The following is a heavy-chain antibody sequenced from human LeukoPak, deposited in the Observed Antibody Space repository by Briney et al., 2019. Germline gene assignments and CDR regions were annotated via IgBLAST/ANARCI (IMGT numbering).Heavy chain of an antibody. Sequence: GASVKVSCKGSGGTFSSYAISWVRQAPGQGLEWMGGIIPIFGTANYAQKFQGRVTITTDESTSTAYMELSSLRSEDTAVYYCASSYSGSSPSDYWGQGTLVTVSS. J-gene: IGHJ4*02. CDR2: IIPIFGTA. CDR3: ASSYSGSSPSDY. D-gene: IGHD1-26*01. V-gene: IGHV1-69*05. CDR1: GGTFSSYA.